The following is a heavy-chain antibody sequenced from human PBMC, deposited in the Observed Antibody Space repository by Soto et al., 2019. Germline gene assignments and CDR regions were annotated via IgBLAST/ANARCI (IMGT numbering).Heavy chain of an antibody. V-gene: IGHV4-30-4*01. J-gene: IGHJ4*02. D-gene: IGHD4-17*01. CDR1: GGSISSGDYY. CDR2: IYYSGST. CDR3: ARDRDYGQDY. Sequence: SSETLSLTCTVSGGSISSGDYYWSWIRQPPGKGLEWIGYIYYSGSTYYNPSLKSRVTISVDTSKNQFSLKLSSVTAADTAVYYCARDRDYGQDYWGQGTLVTVFS.